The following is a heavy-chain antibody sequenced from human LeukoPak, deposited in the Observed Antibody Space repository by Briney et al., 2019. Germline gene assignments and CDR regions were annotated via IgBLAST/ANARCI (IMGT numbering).Heavy chain of an antibody. CDR2: IRGNGDST. V-gene: IGHV3-23*01. CDR1: GFTFSSYA. D-gene: IGHD2-15*01. Sequence: GGSLRLSCAASGFTFSSYAINWVRQAPGKGLEWVSAIRGNGDSTYYADSVKGRFTISRDNSKNTLYLQMNSLRAEDTAVYYCARKTPRFGDYDYWGQGTLVTVSS. J-gene: IGHJ4*02. CDR3: ARKTPRFGDYDY.